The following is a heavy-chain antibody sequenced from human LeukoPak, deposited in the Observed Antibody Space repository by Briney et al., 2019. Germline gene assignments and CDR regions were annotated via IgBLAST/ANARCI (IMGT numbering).Heavy chain of an antibody. V-gene: IGHV4-59*08. CDR2: LYYSGST. CDR1: GGSISSYF. CDR3: ARSSDRDGYNFDY. J-gene: IGHJ4*02. Sequence: SETLSLTCCVSGGSISSYFWSWIRQPPGKGLEWIGYLYYSGSTNYNPSLKSRVTISVDTSKKQCSLKLSAVTAAHTAVYYCARSSDRDGYNFDYWGQGTLVTVSS. D-gene: IGHD5-24*01.